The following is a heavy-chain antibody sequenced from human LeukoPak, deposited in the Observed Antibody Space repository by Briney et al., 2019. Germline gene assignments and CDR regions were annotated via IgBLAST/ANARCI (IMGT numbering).Heavy chain of an antibody. Sequence: GGSLRLSCAASGFTFSDHYMDWVRQAPGKGLEWVANIKQDGSEKVYVDSVKGRFTISRDNAKNSLFLQMDALRAEDTAVYYCARDPYSSTWSYGMDVWGQGTTVTVSS. CDR2: IKQDGSEK. D-gene: IGHD6-6*01. J-gene: IGHJ6*02. CDR1: GFTFSDHY. CDR3: ARDPYSSTWSYGMDV. V-gene: IGHV3-7*05.